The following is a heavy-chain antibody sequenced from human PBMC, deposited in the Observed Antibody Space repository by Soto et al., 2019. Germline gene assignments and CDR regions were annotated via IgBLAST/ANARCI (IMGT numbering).Heavy chain of an antibody. V-gene: IGHV3-23*01. CDR2: ISGSTVST. D-gene: IGHD5-12*01. CDR1: GFTFSSYV. Sequence: EVQLLESGGGLVQPGGSLRLSCAASGFTFSSYVMSWVRQAPGKGLEWVSGISGSTVSTYYADSVKGRFTISRDNSKNPLFLQMNSRRAEDTAIYYCAKVRYSGTYWDSWGQGALVTVSS. CDR3: AKVRYSGTYWDS. J-gene: IGHJ4*02.